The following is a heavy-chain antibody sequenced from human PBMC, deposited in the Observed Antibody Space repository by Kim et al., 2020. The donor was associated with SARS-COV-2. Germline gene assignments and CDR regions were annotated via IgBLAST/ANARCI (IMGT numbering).Heavy chain of an antibody. V-gene: IGHV3-7*01. CDR3: ARHLRYYYGVDV. D-gene: IGHD3-16*01. Sequence: SYVDSGKGRFTISRDNAKNSLYLQMNNLRPEDTAVYYCARHLRYYYGVDVWGQGTTVTVSS. J-gene: IGHJ6*02.